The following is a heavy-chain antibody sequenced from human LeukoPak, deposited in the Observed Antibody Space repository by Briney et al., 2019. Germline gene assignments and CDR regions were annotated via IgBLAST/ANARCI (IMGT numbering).Heavy chain of an antibody. Sequence: PSETLSLTCTVSGGSISSSSYYWGWIRQPPGKGLEWIGSIYYSGSTYYNPSLKSRVTISVDTSKNQFSLKLRSVTAADTAVYYCARHPRDSSGYYLDYWGQGTLVTVSS. D-gene: IGHD3-22*01. CDR2: IYYSGST. J-gene: IGHJ4*02. CDR3: ARHPRDSSGYYLDY. CDR1: GGSISSSSYY. V-gene: IGHV4-39*01.